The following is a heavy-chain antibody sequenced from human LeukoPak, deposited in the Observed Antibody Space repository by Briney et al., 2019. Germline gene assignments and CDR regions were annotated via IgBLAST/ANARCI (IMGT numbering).Heavy chain of an antibody. CDR1: GGSISSYY. CDR2: IYYSGST. V-gene: IGHV4-39*02. J-gene: IGHJ4*02. CDR3: ARSDSSGWPNYYFDY. Sequence: PSETLSLTCTVSGGSISSYYWGWIRQPPGKGLEWIGSIYYSGSTYYNPSLKSRVTISVDTSKNHFSPKLSSVTAADTAVYYCARSDSSGWPNYYFDYWGQGTLVTVSS. D-gene: IGHD6-19*01.